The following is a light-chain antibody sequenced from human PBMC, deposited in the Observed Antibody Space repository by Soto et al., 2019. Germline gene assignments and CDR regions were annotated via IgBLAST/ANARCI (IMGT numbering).Light chain of an antibody. J-gene: IGLJ2*01. CDR3: QAWDRSAAWGVV. V-gene: IGLV3-1*01. Sequence: SYELTQPPSVSVSPGQTASITCSGDKLGDKYACWYQQKPGQSPVLVIYQDTKRPSGIPGRFSGSNSGNTATLTISGTQAMDEADYYCQAWDRSAAWGVVFGGGTKLTVL. CDR2: QDT. CDR1: KLGDKY.